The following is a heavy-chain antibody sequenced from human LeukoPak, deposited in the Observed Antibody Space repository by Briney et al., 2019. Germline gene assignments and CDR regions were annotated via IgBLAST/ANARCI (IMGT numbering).Heavy chain of an antibody. CDR1: GGSISSSSFF. CDR3: AKLTCSSTFCPLDY. CDR2: VSYSGST. V-gene: IGHV4-39*01. Sequence: SETLSLTCTVSGGSISSSSFFWAWIRQPPGKGLEWIGTVSYSGSTYYSPSLKSRVTISVDTSKNQFSLRLTSVTAADTALYYCAKLTCSSTFCPLDYWGQGTLVTVSS. D-gene: IGHD2-2*01. J-gene: IGHJ4*02.